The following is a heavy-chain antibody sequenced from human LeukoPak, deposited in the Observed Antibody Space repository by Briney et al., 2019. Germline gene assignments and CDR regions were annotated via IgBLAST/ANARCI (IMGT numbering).Heavy chain of an antibody. D-gene: IGHD5-18*01. V-gene: IGHV1-18*04. CDR3: ARAYSYGYGPLDY. Sequence: EASVTVSFKSSGYSFTSYGINWVRQAPGQGLEWMGWISTDNGNTDYAQNLQGRVTMTTDTSTSTACMEVRSLRSDDTAVYYCARAYSYGYGPLDYWGQGTLVTVSS. CDR2: ISTDNGNT. J-gene: IGHJ4*02. CDR1: GYSFTSYG.